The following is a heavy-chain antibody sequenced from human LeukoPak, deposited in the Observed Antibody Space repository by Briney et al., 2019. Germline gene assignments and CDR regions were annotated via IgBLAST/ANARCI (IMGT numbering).Heavy chain of an antibody. CDR2: ISTYNGNT. J-gene: IGHJ3*02. D-gene: IGHD3-22*01. V-gene: IGHV1-18*01. CDR3: ARGLTYSSGYAPDAFDI. CDR1: GDTFTTSD. Sequence: ASVKVSCKTSGDTFTTSDITWVRQAPGQGLEWMGWISTYNGNTNFAQNLQGRVSMTTDTSTSTAYMELRSLRSDDTAVYYCARGLTYSSGYAPDAFDIWGQGTMVTVSS.